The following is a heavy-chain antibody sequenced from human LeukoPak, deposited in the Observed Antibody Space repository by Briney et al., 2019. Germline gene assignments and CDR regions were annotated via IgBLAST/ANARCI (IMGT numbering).Heavy chain of an antibody. J-gene: IGHJ3*02. CDR2: IRDDGSNK. V-gene: IGHV3-30*02. D-gene: IGHD3-22*01. Sequence: PGGPLRLSCAASGFTFSSYGMHWVRQAPGKGLEWVAFIRDDGSNKFYADSVKGRFTISRDNSKNTLYLQMNSLRAEDTAVYYCAREGYYDSSGHGDAFDIWGQGTMVTVSS. CDR1: GFTFSSYG. CDR3: AREGYYDSSGHGDAFDI.